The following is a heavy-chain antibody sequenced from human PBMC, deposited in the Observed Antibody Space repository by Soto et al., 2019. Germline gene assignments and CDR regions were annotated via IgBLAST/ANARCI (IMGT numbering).Heavy chain of an antibody. CDR2: ISGSGGST. Sequence: PGGSLRLSCAASGFTFSSYAMSWVRQAPGKGLEWVSAISGSGGSTYYADSVKGRFTISRDNSKNTLYLQMNSLRAEDTAVYYCAKSYYYDSSGYSTYPTEGPPFDYWGQGTLVTVPS. J-gene: IGHJ4*02. CDR3: AKSYYYDSSGYSTYPTEGPPFDY. V-gene: IGHV3-23*01. CDR1: GFTFSSYA. D-gene: IGHD3-22*01.